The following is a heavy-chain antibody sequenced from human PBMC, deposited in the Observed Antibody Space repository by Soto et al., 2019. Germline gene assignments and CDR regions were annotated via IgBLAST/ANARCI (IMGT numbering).Heavy chain of an antibody. V-gene: IGHV1-18*01. CDR1: GYTFTSYG. D-gene: IGHD6-13*01. CDR3: ATRAGLGYSTDSWLDP. Sequence: ASAKVSCKASGYTFTSYGISWVRQAPGHGLEWMGWISAYNGNTNYAQKLQGRVTMTTDTSTSTAYMELRSLRSDDTAVYYCATRAGLGYSTDSWLDPWGQGTLVTVSS. CDR2: ISAYNGNT. J-gene: IGHJ5*02.